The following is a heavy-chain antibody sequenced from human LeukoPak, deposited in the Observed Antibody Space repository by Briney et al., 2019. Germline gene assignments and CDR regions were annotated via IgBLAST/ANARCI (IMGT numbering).Heavy chain of an antibody. V-gene: IGHV3-48*03. CDR2: ISSSGSTI. Sequence: GGSLRLSCAASGFTFSSYEMNWVRQAPGKGLEWVSYISSSGSTIYYADSVKGRFTIFRDNAKNSLYLQMNSPRPEDTALYYCAKSGIFQGYYFYYMDVWGKGTTVTISS. CDR1: GFTFSSYE. J-gene: IGHJ6*03. CDR3: AKSGIFQGYYFYYMDV. D-gene: IGHD2-15*01.